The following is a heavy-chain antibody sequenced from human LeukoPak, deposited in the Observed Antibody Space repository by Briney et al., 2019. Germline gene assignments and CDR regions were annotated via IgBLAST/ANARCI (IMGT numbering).Heavy chain of an antibody. CDR2: IYHSGST. D-gene: IGHD4-17*01. V-gene: IGHV4-4*02. Sequence: SETLSLTCAVSGGSISSSNWWSWVRQPPGKGLEWIGEIYHSGSTNYNPSLKSRVTISVDKSKSQFSLKLSSVTAADTAVYYCAGDYARGGYFDYWGQGTLVTVSS. CDR1: GGSISSSNW. CDR3: AGDYARGGYFDY. J-gene: IGHJ4*02.